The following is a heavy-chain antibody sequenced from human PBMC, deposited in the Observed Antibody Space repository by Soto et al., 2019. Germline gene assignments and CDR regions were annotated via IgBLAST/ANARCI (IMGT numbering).Heavy chain of an antibody. D-gene: IGHD2-8*01. CDR2: ISYSGNT. CDR3: ARAPMVLSRSYFDS. V-gene: IGHV4-59*01. CDR1: GGSISNFY. Sequence: SETLSLTCTVSGGSISNFYWSWIRQPPGKGLEWIGYISYSGNTNYNPSLESRVSISVDTSKSQLSLNLTSVTAADTAVYYCARAPMVLSRSYFDSWGQGTPVTVSS. J-gene: IGHJ4*02.